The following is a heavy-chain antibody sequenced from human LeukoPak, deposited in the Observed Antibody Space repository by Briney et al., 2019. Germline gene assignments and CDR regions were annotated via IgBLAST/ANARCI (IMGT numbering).Heavy chain of an antibody. Sequence: SGTLSLTCAVSGGSISSSNWWSWVRQPPGKGLEWIGEIYHSGSTNYNPSLKSRVTISVDKSKNQFSLKLSSVTAADTAVYYCAREPDRGYSPPGRFDYWGQGTLVTVSS. J-gene: IGHJ4*02. CDR1: GGSISSSNW. V-gene: IGHV4-4*02. CDR3: AREPDRGYSPPGRFDY. CDR2: IYHSGST. D-gene: IGHD5-12*01.